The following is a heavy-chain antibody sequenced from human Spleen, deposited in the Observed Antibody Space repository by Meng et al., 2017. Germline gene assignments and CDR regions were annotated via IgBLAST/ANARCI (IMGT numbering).Heavy chain of an antibody. CDR2: ISGSSSNI. CDR3: ARGKSGGQI. D-gene: IGHD1-26*01. CDR1: GFTLSSYS. Sequence: GGSLRLSCETSGFTLSSYSMNWVRQAPGKGLEWVASISGSSSNILYGDSVKGRFTISRDNAKNSLYLQANSLRGEDTAVYYCARGKSGGQIWGQGTMVTVSS. V-gene: IGHV3-21*01. J-gene: IGHJ3*02.